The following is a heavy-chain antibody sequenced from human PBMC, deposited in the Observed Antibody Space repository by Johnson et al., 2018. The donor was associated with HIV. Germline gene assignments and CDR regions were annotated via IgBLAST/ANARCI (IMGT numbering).Heavy chain of an antibody. CDR2: ISSNGGST. CDR3: ARGGNSNYALDI. CDR1: GFTFSHYA. Sequence: MQLVESGGGLVQPGGSVRLSCAASGFTFSHYAMHWVRQAPGKGLEYVSAISSNGGSTYYANSVKGRFTNSRDNSKNLMFLQLNSLRAEDTAVYYCARGGNSNYALDIWGQGTMVTVSS. V-gene: IGHV3-64*01. D-gene: IGHD1-14*01. J-gene: IGHJ3*02.